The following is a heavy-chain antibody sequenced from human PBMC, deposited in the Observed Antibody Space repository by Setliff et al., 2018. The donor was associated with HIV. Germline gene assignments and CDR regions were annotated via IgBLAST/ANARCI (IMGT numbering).Heavy chain of an antibody. CDR3: AKNVYRSPWSPLDY. V-gene: IGHV3-9*01. J-gene: IGHJ4*02. CDR2: INWSSRNM. D-gene: IGHD6-19*01. Sequence: LRLSCAASGFTFDDYAMHWVRQAPGKGLEWVSGINWSSRNMGYADSVKGRFTISRDNSKNTLYLQMNSLRPEDTAVYYCAKNVYRSPWSPLDYWGQGTLVTVSS. CDR1: GFTFDDYA.